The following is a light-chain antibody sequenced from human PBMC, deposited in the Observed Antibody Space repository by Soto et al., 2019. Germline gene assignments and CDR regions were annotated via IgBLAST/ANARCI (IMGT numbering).Light chain of an antibody. Sequence: QSVLTQPPSASGTPGQRVTISCSGSSSNIGSNYVYWYQQLPGTAPKLLIYRNNRRPSGVPDRFSGSKSGTSASLAISGLRSEDEADYYCAAWDDSLSGLGVFGTGTKLTVL. V-gene: IGLV1-47*01. CDR1: SSNIGSNY. J-gene: IGLJ1*01. CDR2: RNN. CDR3: AAWDDSLSGLGV.